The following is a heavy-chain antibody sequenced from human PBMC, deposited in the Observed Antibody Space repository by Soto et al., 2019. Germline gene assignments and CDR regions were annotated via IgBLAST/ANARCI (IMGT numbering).Heavy chain of an antibody. D-gene: IGHD3-10*01. Sequence: QVQLQESGPGLVKPSGTLSLTCAVSGGSISSSNWWSWVRQPPGKGLEWIGEIYHSGSTNYNPSLKSRVTLSVAKSKNQFSLKLSSVTAADTAVYYWAAITMVRGANLDYWGQGTLVTVSS. V-gene: IGHV4-4*02. CDR3: AAITMVRGANLDY. J-gene: IGHJ4*02. CDR2: IYHSGST. CDR1: GGSISSSNW.